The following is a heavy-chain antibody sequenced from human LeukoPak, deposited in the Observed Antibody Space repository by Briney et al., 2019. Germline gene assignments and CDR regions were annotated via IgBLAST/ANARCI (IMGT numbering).Heavy chain of an antibody. Sequence: ASVKVSCKASGYTFTSYGISWVRQAPGQGLEWMGWISAYNGNTNYAQKLQGRVTMTTDTSTSTAYMELRSLRSDDTAVYYCARDWDRYCSSTSCYAGVWGKGTTVTISS. J-gene: IGHJ6*04. V-gene: IGHV1-18*01. D-gene: IGHD2-2*01. CDR2: ISAYNGNT. CDR1: GYTFTSYG. CDR3: ARDWDRYCSSTSCYAGV.